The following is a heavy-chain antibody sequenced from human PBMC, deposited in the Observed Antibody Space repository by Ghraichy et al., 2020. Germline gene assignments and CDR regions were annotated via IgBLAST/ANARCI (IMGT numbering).Heavy chain of an antibody. CDR2: ISSSSSYT. CDR3: ASQGPSGSYGPFDY. D-gene: IGHD1-26*01. Sequence: GGSLRLSCAASGFTFSDYYMSWIRQAPGKGLEWVSYISSSSSYTNYADSVKGRFTISRDNAKNSLYLQMNSLRAEDTAVYYCASQGPSGSYGPFDYWGQGTLVTVSS. CDR1: GFTFSDYY. J-gene: IGHJ4*02. V-gene: IGHV3-11*06.